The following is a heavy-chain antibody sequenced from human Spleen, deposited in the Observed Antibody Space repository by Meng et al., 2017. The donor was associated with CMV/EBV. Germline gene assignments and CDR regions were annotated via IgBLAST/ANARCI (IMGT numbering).Heavy chain of an antibody. V-gene: IGHV3-53*01. D-gene: IGHD3-3*01. J-gene: IGHJ4*02. CDR3: AKHNSRVVIGGGVDY. Sequence: GESLKISCAASGFTVSSNYMSWVRQAPGKGLEWVSVIYSGGSTYYADSVKGRFTISRDNSKNTLYLQMHSLRAEDTAMYYCAKHNSRVVIGGGVDYWGQGTLVTVSS. CDR1: GFTVSSNY. CDR2: IYSGGST.